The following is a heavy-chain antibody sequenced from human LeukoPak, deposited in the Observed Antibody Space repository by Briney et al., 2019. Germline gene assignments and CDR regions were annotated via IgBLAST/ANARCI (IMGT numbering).Heavy chain of an antibody. D-gene: IGHD2/OR15-2a*01. CDR2: INSDGSWT. Sequence: PGGTLRLSCAASGNYWMHCVRQALGKGLVWVSHINSDGSWTSYADSVKGRFTSSKDNAKNTVYLQMNSLRAEDTAVYYCVSFYETYWGRGTLVTVSS. CDR3: VSFYETY. V-gene: IGHV3-74*01. J-gene: IGHJ4*02. CDR1: GNYW.